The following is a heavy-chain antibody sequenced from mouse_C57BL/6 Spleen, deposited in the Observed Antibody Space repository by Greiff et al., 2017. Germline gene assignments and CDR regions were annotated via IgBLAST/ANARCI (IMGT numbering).Heavy chain of an antibody. CDR2: INPNYGTT. V-gene: IGHV1-39*01. D-gene: IGHD1-1*01. J-gene: IGHJ4*01. CDR3: ARGVTYGSSPAMDY. Sequence: EVQLQQSGPELVKPGASVKISCKASGYSFTDYNMNWVKQRKGKSLEWIGVINPNYGTTCYNQKFKGQATLTVDQSNSTAYMQLNSLTSEDSAVYYSARGVTYGSSPAMDYWGQGTSVTVSS. CDR1: GYSFTDYN.